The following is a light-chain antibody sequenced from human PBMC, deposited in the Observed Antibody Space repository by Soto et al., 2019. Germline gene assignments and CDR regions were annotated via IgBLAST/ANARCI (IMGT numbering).Light chain of an antibody. Sequence: EIVMTQSPATLSVSPGERATLSCRASQSVSSKLAWYQQKPGQAPRLLIYGASTRATGIPARFSGSGSGIDFTLTISSLQSEDFAVYYCQQYNNWPLTFGGGTKVEIK. V-gene: IGKV3-15*01. CDR1: QSVSSK. CDR3: QQYNNWPLT. J-gene: IGKJ4*01. CDR2: GAS.